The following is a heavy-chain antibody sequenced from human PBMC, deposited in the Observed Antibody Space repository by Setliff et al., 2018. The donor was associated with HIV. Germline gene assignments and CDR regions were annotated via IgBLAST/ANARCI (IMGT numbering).Heavy chain of an antibody. CDR1: GFTFRDFA. Sequence: LRLSCVASGFTFRDFAMHWVRQAPGKGLEWVSAISYDGRSIQYADSVKGRFTISRDNSKNTLYLQVNSLRPEDTAVYSCATARIPTGGTSTSFDYWGQGTLVTVSS. V-gene: IGHV3-30*01. D-gene: IGHD1-1*01. CDR3: ATARIPTGGTSTSFDY. J-gene: IGHJ4*02. CDR2: ISYDGRSI.